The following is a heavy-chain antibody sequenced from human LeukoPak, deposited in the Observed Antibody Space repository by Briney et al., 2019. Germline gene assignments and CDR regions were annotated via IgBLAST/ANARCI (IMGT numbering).Heavy chain of an antibody. J-gene: IGHJ4*02. CDR3: ARDLGSYYFDY. CDR1: GESFSGYY. CDR2: IYYSGRT. V-gene: IGHV4-59*01. Sequence: PSETLSLTCAVYGESFSGYYWSWIRQPPGKGVEWIGYIYYSGRTSYNPSLKSRVTISVDTSKNQFSLRLSSVTAADTAVYYCARDLGSYYFDYWGQGTLVTVSS. D-gene: IGHD1-26*01.